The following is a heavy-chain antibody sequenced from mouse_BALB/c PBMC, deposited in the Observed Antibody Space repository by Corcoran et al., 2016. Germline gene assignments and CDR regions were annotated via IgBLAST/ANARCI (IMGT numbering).Heavy chain of an antibody. CDR2: ISYDGSN. J-gene: IGHJ4*01. CDR1: GYSITSGYY. D-gene: IGHD1-1*01. V-gene: IGHV3-6*02. CDR3: ARGNYYGSPYAMDY. Sequence: DVQLQESGPGLVKPSQSLSLTCSVTGYSITSGYYWNWIRQFPGNKLEWMGYISYDGSNNYNPSLKNRISITRDTSKNQFFLKLNSVTTEDTATYYCARGNYYGSPYAMDYWVQGTSVTVSS.